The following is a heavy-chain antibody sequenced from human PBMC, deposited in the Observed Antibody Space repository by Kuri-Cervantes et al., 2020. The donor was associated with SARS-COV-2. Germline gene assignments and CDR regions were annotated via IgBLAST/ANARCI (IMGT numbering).Heavy chain of an antibody. D-gene: IGHD4-23*01. CDR2: INHSGST. CDR3: ARDGGGARDYYYGMDV. V-gene: IGHV4-34*01. Sequence: ESLKISCAVYGGSFSGYYWSWIRQPPGKGLEWIGEINHSGSTNYNPSLKSRVTISVDTSKNQFSLKLSSVTAADTAVYYCARDGGGARDYYYGMDVWGQGTTVTVSS. J-gene: IGHJ6*02. CDR1: GGSFSGYY.